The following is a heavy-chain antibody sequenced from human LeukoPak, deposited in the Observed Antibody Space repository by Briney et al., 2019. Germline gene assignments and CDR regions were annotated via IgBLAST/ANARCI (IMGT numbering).Heavy chain of an antibody. V-gene: IGHV4-61*02. J-gene: IGHJ5*02. CDR1: GDSISSGDYY. CDR3: ARDFIDYGVGSYFWFDP. D-gene: IGHD3-10*01. CDR2: IYTTGST. Sequence: SETLSLTCTVSGDSISSGDYYWSWSRQPAGKGPVWIGSIYTTGSTNYNPSLKSRVTISVDTSKNQFSLNLNSVTAADTAVYYCARDFIDYGVGSYFWFDPWGQGTRVIVSS.